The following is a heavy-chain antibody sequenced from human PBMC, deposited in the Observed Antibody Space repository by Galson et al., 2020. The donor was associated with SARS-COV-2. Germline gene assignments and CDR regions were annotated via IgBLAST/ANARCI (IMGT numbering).Heavy chain of an antibody. Sequence: GGSLRLSCAASGIAFSNSIMHWVRQAPGKRLEWVALMSYDGFSKQYGDSVKGRFTISRDETKNTVYLEMNSLRGEDTARYYCAREGHTSLRAGSFDYLGQGTLVTVSS. CDR2: MSYDGFSK. CDR3: AREGHTSLRAGSFDY. CDR1: GIAFSNSI. V-gene: IGHV3-30*03. J-gene: IGHJ4*02. D-gene: IGHD2-2*01.